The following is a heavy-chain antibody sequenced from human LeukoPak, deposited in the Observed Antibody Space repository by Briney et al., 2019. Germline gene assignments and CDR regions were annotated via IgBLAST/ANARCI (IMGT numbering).Heavy chain of an antibody. J-gene: IGHJ6*02. V-gene: IGHV3-21*01. CDR3: ARDGGHSSGWLPSYYYYGMDV. D-gene: IGHD6-19*01. CDR1: GFTFSSYS. Sequence: GGSLRLSCAASGFTFSSYSMNWVRQAPGKGLEWVSSISSSSSYIYYADSVKGRFTISRDNAKNSLYLQMNSLRAEDTAVYYCARDGGHSSGWLPSYYYYGMDVWGQGTTVTVSS. CDR2: ISSSSSYI.